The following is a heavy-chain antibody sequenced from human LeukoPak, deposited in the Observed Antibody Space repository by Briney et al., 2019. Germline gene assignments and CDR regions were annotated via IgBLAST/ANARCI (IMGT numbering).Heavy chain of an antibody. CDR3: ARSGVPIYCTNGVCFFDY. CDR2: INPNSGGT. V-gene: IGHV1-2*02. CDR1: GYTFTGYY. Sequence: ASVRVSCKASGYTFTGYYMHWVRQAPGQGLEWMGWINPNSGGTNYAQKFQGRVTMTRDTSISTAYMELSRLRSDDTAVYYCARSGVPIYCTNGVCFFDYWGQGTLVTVSS. D-gene: IGHD2-8*01. J-gene: IGHJ4*02.